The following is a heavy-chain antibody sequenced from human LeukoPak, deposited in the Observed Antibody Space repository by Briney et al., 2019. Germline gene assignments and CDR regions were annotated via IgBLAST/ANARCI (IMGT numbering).Heavy chain of an antibody. CDR3: ARHTFYYGSGRED. CDR2: IYYSGST. J-gene: IGHJ4*02. V-gene: IGHV4-59*08. Sequence: SETLSLTCTVSGGSISSYYWSWIRQPPGKGLEWIGYIYYSGSTNYNPSLKSRVTISVDASKNQFSLELGSVTAADTAVYYCARHTFYYGSGREDWGQGTLVTVSS. CDR1: GGSISSYY. D-gene: IGHD3-10*01.